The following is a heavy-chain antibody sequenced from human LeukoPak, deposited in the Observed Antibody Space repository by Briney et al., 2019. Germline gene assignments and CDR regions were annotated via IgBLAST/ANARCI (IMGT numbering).Heavy chain of an antibody. CDR3: ARSLWPADY. D-gene: IGHD3-10*01. Sequence: GGSLRLSCAASGFTFSDYWMSWDRQAPGKGLEWVADIKQDGSDKKYVDSVKGRFTISRDNAKKSLYLQMDSLRAEDTAVYYCARSLWPADYWGQGTLVTVSS. CDR1: GFTFSDYW. CDR2: IKQDGSDK. V-gene: IGHV3-7*01. J-gene: IGHJ4*02.